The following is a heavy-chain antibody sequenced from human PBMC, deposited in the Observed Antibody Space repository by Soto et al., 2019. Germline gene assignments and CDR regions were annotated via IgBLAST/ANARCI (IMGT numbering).Heavy chain of an antibody. D-gene: IGHD6-19*01. CDR2: INPNSGGT. CDR1: GYTFTGYY. V-gene: IGHV1-2*02. CDR3: ARDRDSSGWPNAYFDY. Sequence: ASVKVSCKASGYTFTGYYMHWVRQAPGQGLEWMGWINPNSGGTNYAQKFQGRVTMTTDTSTSTAYMELRSLRSDDTAVYYCARDRDSSGWPNAYFDYWGQGTLVTVSS. J-gene: IGHJ4*02.